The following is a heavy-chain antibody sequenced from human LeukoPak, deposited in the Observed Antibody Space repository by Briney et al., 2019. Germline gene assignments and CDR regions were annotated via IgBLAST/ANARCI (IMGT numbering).Heavy chain of an antibody. V-gene: IGHV3-33*06. CDR1: GFTFSSYG. D-gene: IGHD3-9*01. J-gene: IGHJ4*02. CDR3: AKGLTRRYLDY. CDR2: IWYDGSNK. Sequence: GGSLRLSCAASGFTFSSYGMHWVPQPPGKGLEWVAVIWYDGSNKYYRDSIKGRFTISRDNAKNTLYLQMNSLRAEDTAVYYCAKGLTRRYLDYWGQGTLVTVSS.